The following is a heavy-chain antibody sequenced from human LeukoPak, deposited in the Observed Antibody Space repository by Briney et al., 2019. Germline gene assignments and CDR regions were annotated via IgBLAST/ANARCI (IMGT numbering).Heavy chain of an antibody. Sequence: SETLSLTCAVQGGSFSGYYWSWIRQPPGKGLEWIGEINHSGSTYYNPSLTSRVTISVDTFKKQFSLKLSSVTAADTAVYYCARGTFGYYDSSGSKNWFDPWGQGTLVTVSS. D-gene: IGHD3-22*01. CDR3: ARGTFGYYDSSGSKNWFDP. CDR1: GGSFSGYY. V-gene: IGHV4-34*01. CDR2: INHSGST. J-gene: IGHJ5*02.